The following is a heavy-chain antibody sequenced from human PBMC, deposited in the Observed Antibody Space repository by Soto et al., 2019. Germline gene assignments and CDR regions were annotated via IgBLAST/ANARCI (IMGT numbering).Heavy chain of an antibody. CDR1: GGCISSGGYY. Sequence: TLSLTCTFSGGCISSGGYYWSWIRQHPGKGLEWIGYIYYSGSTYYNPSLKSRVTISVDTSKNQFSLKLSSVTAADTAVYYCASFSFGGVINWFDPWGQGTLVTVSS. D-gene: IGHD3-16*01. CDR2: IYYSGST. J-gene: IGHJ5*02. CDR3: ASFSFGGVINWFDP. V-gene: IGHV4-31*03.